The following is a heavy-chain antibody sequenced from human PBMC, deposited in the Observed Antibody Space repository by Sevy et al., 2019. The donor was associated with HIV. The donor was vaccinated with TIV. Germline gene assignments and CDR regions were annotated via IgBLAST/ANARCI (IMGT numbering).Heavy chain of an antibody. Sequence: GGSLRLSCAASGFTFSSYWMSWVRQAPGKGLEWVANIKQDGSGTYYVDSVKGRFTISRDNAKNSLYLQMNSLRAEDTAEYYCARKRGNYYSMGYYPNWFDPWGQGTLVTVSS. CDR1: GFTFSSYW. V-gene: IGHV3-7*01. CDR2: IKQDGSGT. J-gene: IGHJ5*02. CDR3: ARKRGNYYSMGYYPNWFDP. D-gene: IGHD3-22*01.